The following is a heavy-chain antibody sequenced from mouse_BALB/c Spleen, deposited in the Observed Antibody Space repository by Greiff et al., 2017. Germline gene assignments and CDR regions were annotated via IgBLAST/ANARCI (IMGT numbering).Heavy chain of an antibody. Sequence: VQLQHSGAELVRSGASVKLSCTASGFNIKDYYMHWVKQRPEQGLEWIGWIDPENGDTEYAPKFQGKATMTADTSSNTAYLQLSSLTSEDTAVYYCNARRYFAYWGQGTLVTVSA. J-gene: IGHJ3*01. D-gene: IGHD2-14*01. CDR2: IDPENGDT. V-gene: IGHV14-4*02. CDR3: NARRYFAY. CDR1: GFNIKDYY.